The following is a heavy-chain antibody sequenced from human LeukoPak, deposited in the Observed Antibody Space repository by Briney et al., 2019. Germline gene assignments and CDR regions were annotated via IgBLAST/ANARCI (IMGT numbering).Heavy chain of an antibody. D-gene: IGHD3-10*01. CDR1: VYTFTIYG. V-gene: IGHV1-18*01. CDR2: ISDYNGNT. Sequence: GAPVKVSFTASVYTFTIYGITWVRQAPGQGLEWMGRISDYNGNTNYAQKVQGRVTMTTDTSTSTAYMELRSLRSDDTAVYYCARSTYGSGSYYLVYWGQGTLVTVSS. CDR3: ARSTYGSGSYYLVY. J-gene: IGHJ4*02.